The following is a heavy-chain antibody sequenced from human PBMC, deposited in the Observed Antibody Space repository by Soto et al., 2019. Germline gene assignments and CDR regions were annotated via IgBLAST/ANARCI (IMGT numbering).Heavy chain of an antibody. V-gene: IGHV1-2*04. Sequence: ASVKVSCKASGYTFTGYYMQWVRPAPGQGLELMGLINPNSGGTNYAQMFQGWVTMTRDTSISTVYMELSRLRSDDTAVYYCASSLRGVDYYDSSGYYPLDYWGQGTLVTVSS. CDR1: GYTFTGYY. CDR3: ASSLRGVDYYDSSGYYPLDY. D-gene: IGHD3-22*01. CDR2: INPNSGGT. J-gene: IGHJ4*02.